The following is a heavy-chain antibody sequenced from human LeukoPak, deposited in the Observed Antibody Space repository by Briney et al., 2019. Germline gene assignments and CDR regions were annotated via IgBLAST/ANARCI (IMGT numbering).Heavy chain of an antibody. CDR1: GYTFTNYD. CDR2: INPKSGYT. V-gene: IGHV1-8*01. D-gene: IGHD1-26*01. J-gene: IGHJ4*02. CDR3: ARVPGSIDY. Sequence: ASVKVSCKASGYTFTNYDINRVRQASGQGLEWMGWINPKSGYTGYAQKFQGRVTMTRDTSISTAYMELGSLRSEATAVYYCARVPGSIDYWGQGTLVTVSS.